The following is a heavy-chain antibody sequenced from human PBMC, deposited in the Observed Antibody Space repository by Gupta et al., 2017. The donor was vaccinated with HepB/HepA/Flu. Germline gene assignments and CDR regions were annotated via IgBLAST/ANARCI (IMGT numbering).Heavy chain of an antibody. J-gene: IGHJ6*02. CDR1: GGSISSGGYY. D-gene: IGHD3-10*01. Sequence: QQQLQESGPGLVTPSQTLSLTCAFSGGSISSGGYYWSWIRQHPGKGLEWIGYIYYSGSTYYNPSLKSRVTISVDTSKNQFSLKLSSVTAADTAVYYCARDRITMVRGVIDGGVDVWGQGTMVTVSS. V-gene: IGHV4-31*11. CDR2: IYYSGST. CDR3: ARDRITMVRGVIDGGVDV.